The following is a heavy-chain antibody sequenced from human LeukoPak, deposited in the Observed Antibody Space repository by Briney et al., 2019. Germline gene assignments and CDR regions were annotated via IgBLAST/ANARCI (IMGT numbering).Heavy chain of an antibody. CDR1: GGSINSSSYY. CDR3: ARRVGFYGSGSLNYFDP. J-gene: IGHJ5*01. CDR2: IFRTGST. V-gene: IGHV4-39*02. D-gene: IGHD3-10*01. Sequence: SETLSLTCAVSGGSINSSSYYWGWIRQPPGKGLEWIGSIFRTGSTYYSASLKSRVSISVDTSKNHIALKLTSVTASDTAVYFCARRVGFYGSGSLNYFDPWGQGILVSVS.